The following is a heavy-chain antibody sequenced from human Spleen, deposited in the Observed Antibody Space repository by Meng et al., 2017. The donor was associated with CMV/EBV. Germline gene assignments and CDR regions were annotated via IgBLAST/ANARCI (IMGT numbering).Heavy chain of an antibody. J-gene: IGHJ4*02. V-gene: IGHV5-51*01. CDR2: IYIGDSET. CDR3: ARKVPAAQIDY. Sequence: GGSLRLSCQAPGYSFSTMWVGWVRQVPGKGLEWMGIIYIGDSETKYGPSFEGQVTISADKSINTVYLQWNSLKTSDTAMYYCARKVPAAQIDYWGQGTLVTVSS. CDR1: GYSFSTMW. D-gene: IGHD2-2*01.